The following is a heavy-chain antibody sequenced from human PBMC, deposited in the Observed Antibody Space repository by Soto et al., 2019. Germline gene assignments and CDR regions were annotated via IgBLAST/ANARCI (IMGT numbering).Heavy chain of an antibody. Sequence: QVQLQESGPGLVKPSGTLSLTCAVSGGSISSSNWWSWVHQPPGKGLEWIGEIYHSGSTNYNPSHKSRVTISVDMSKNQFTLKLSSVTPADTAVYYGAGVYGRFGRGLSWGMDVWGQGTTVTVSS. J-gene: IGHJ6*02. D-gene: IGHD3-16*02. CDR3: AGVYGRFGRGLSWGMDV. V-gene: IGHV4-4*02. CDR2: IYHSGST. CDR1: GGSISSSNW.